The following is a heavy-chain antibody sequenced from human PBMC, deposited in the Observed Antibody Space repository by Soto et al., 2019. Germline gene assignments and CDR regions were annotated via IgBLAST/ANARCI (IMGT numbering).Heavy chain of an antibody. CDR2: ISGSGGST. CDR1: GFTFSSYA. D-gene: IGHD3-9*01. V-gene: IGHV3-23*01. J-gene: IGHJ4*02. CDR3: AKVKTYYDILTGYYGFDY. Sequence: GGSLRFSCAASGFTFSSYAMSWVRQAPGKGLEWVSAISGSGGSTYYADSVKGRFTISRDNSKNTLYLQMNSLRAEDTAVYYCAKVKTYYDILTGYYGFDYWGQGTLVTVSS.